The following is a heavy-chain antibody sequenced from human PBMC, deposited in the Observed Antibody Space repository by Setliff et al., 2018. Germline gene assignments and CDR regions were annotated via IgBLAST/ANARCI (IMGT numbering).Heavy chain of an antibody. J-gene: IGHJ4*02. V-gene: IGHV3-NL1*01. CDR2: LYGDGNA. CDR3: RLWFGELSRDY. D-gene: IGHD3-10*01. Sequence: GGSLRLSCSASGFTFSNYGMHWVRQAPGKGLEWISVLYGDGNAYYADSVKGRFTISGDTSKNALYLQMNSLRAEDTAVYYCRLWFGELSRDYWGPGTLVTVSS. CDR1: GFTFSNYG.